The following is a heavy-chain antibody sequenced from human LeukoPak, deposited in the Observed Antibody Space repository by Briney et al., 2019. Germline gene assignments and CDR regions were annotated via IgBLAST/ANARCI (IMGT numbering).Heavy chain of an antibody. CDR1: GGTFSSYA. Sequence: GASVKVSCKASGGTFSSYAISWVRQAPGQGLEWMGGIIPIFGTANYAQKFQGRVTITADESTSTAYMELSSLRSEDTAVHYCAREGHDYVWGSYQPGDYYYYMDVWGKGTTVTISS. D-gene: IGHD3-16*01. CDR3: AREGHDYVWGSYQPGDYYYYMDV. CDR2: IIPIFGTA. J-gene: IGHJ6*03. V-gene: IGHV1-69*13.